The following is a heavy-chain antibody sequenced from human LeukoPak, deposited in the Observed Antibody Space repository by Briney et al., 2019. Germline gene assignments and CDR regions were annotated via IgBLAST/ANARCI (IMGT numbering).Heavy chain of an antibody. CDR3: AKDYYGSGSPYQYFDY. J-gene: IGHJ4*02. Sequence: GGSLRLSCAASGFTFSSYGMHWVRQAPGKGLEWVAVISYDGSNKYYADSVKGRFTISRDNSKNTLYLQMNSLRAEDTAVYYCAKDYYGSGSPYQYFDYWGQGTLVTVSS. V-gene: IGHV3-30*18. D-gene: IGHD3-10*01. CDR1: GFTFSSYG. CDR2: ISYDGSNK.